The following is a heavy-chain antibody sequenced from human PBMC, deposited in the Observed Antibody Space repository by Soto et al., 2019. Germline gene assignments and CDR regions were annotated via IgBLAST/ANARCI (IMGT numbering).Heavy chain of an antibody. CDR2: ISHSGST. V-gene: IGHV4-34*01. CDR3: ARARRGLLWFGNYYFDY. Sequence: SETLSLTCAVYGGSFSAYYWSWIRQPPGKGLEWIGEISHSGSTNYNPSLKSRVIISVDTTKNQFSLKLNSVTTADTAVYYCARARRGLLWFGNYYFDYWGQGTPVTVSS. CDR1: GGSFSAYY. J-gene: IGHJ4*02. D-gene: IGHD3-10*01.